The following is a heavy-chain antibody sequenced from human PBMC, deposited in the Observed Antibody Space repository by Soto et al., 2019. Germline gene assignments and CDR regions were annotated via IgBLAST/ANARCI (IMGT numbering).Heavy chain of an antibody. CDR2: ISYSGNT. CDR3: ATNEGRDGYSFDY. CDR1: GGSIISGY. J-gene: IGHJ4*02. Sequence: SETLSLTCTVSGGSIISGYWSWIRQPPGKGLEWIGYISYSGNTNYNPSLKSRVTMSVDTPKDQFSLRLSSVTTADTAVYYCATNEGRDGYSFDYWGQGTLVTVSS. D-gene: IGHD5-12*01. V-gene: IGHV4-59*01.